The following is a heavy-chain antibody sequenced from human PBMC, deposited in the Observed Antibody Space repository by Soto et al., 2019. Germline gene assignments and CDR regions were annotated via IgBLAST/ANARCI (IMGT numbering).Heavy chain of an antibody. CDR1: GFTLINYW. J-gene: IGHJ4*02. CDR3: ARVYYDNSGKPFPDY. D-gene: IGHD3-22*01. Sequence: EVQLVESGGGLVQPGGSLRLSCAASGFTLINYWMHWVRQAPGKGLVWVSGINTDGSNTNYADSVKGRFTISRDNAKNTLSLQMNSLRAEDTAVYYCARVYYDNSGKPFPDYWGRGTLVTVSS. V-gene: IGHV3-74*01. CDR2: INTDGSNT.